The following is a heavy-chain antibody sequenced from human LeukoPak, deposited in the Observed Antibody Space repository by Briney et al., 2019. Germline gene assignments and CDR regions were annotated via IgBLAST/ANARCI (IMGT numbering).Heavy chain of an antibody. D-gene: IGHD2/OR15-2a*01. CDR2: ISGSDGTT. CDR3: AKDSAKKYDDY. V-gene: IGHV3-23*01. J-gene: IGHJ4*02. Sequence: GGSLRLSCAASGFTFDDYAMHWVRQAPGKGLEWVSGISGSDGTTYYADSVKGRFTISRDNSKNTLYLQMNGLRAEDTAVYYCAKDSAKKYDDYWGQGTLVTVSS. CDR1: GFTFDDYA.